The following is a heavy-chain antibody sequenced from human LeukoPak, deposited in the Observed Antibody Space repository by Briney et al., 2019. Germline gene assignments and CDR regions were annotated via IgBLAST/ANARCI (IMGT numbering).Heavy chain of an antibody. Sequence: ASVKVSCKASGYTFTSYYMHWVRQAPGQGLEWMGIINPSGGSTSYAQKFQGRVTMTRDTSTSTVYMELSSLRSEDTAVYYCVRDAYCTNGVCYVNDFDYWGQGTLVTVSS. CDR2: INPSGGST. CDR1: GYTFTSYY. D-gene: IGHD2-8*01. CDR3: VRDAYCTNGVCYVNDFDY. J-gene: IGHJ4*02. V-gene: IGHV1-46*01.